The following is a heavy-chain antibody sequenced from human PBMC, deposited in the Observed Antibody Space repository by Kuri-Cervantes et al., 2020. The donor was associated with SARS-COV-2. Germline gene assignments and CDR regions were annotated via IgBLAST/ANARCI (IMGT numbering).Heavy chain of an antibody. V-gene: IGHV5-51*01. Sequence: GAALKSSCTGAGYCFTSYWICWVRRLPGKGLEWMGIIYPGDSDTRYSTSFQGQITISADKTISTAYLQWSSLKASDTAMYYCARRREFWGGSQFDYWGQGTLVTVSS. J-gene: IGHJ4*02. CDR3: ARRREFWGGSQFDY. CDR2: IYPGDSDT. CDR1: GYCFTSYW. D-gene: IGHD3-3*01.